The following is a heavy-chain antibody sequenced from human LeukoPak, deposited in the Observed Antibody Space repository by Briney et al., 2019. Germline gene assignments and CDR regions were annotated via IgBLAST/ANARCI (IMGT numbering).Heavy chain of an antibody. CDR2: ISSSSSTI. Sequence: GGSLRLSCAASGFTFSSYSMNWVRQAPGKGLEGVSYISSSSSTIYYADSVKGRFTISRDNAKNSLYLQINSLRAEDTAVYYCARWPWGGYDSGIDYWGQGTLVTVSS. CDR1: GFTFSSYS. V-gene: IGHV3-48*01. CDR3: ARWPWGGYDSGIDY. J-gene: IGHJ4*02. D-gene: IGHD5-12*01.